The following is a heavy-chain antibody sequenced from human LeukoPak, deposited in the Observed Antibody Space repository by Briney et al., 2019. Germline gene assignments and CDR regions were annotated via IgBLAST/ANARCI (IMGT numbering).Heavy chain of an antibody. V-gene: IGHV3-30*02. J-gene: IGHJ4*02. Sequence: GGSLRLSCAASGFTFSSYGMHWVRQALGKGLEWVAFIRYDGGNKYYADSVKGRFTISRDNSKNTLYLQMNSLRTEDTAVYYCAKGGNGYSYGYFDYWGQGTLVTVSS. D-gene: IGHD5-18*01. CDR2: IRYDGGNK. CDR1: GFTFSSYG. CDR3: AKGGNGYSYGYFDY.